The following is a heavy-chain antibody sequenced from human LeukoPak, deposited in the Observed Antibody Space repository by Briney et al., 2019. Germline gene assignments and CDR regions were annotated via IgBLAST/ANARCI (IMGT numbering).Heavy chain of an antibody. V-gene: IGHV1-69*13. CDR3: ARDLTMVRGARYRPYNWFGP. D-gene: IGHD3-10*01. CDR2: IIPIFGTA. J-gene: IGHJ5*02. CDR1: GGTFSSYA. Sequence: SVKVSCKASGGTFSSYAISWVRQAPGQGLEWMGGIIPIFGTANYAQKFQGRVTITADESTSTAYMELSSLRSEDTAVYFCARDLTMVRGARYRPYNWFGPWGQGTLVTVSS.